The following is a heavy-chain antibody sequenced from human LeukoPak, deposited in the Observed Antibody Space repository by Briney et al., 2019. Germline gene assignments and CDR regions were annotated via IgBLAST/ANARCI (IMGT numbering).Heavy chain of an antibody. J-gene: IGHJ4*02. D-gene: IGHD2-15*01. CDR3: ARVVVAEIYFDY. CDR2: MSYDVSHR. V-gene: IGHV3-30*04. CDR1: GFSFSRTA. Sequence: TRGSLRLSCAAPGFSFSRTAMHWGRQAPGKGLGWVAIMSYDVSHRYYADSVKGRFTISRDNSKYALFLQMNSLGPEDTAVYHCARVVVAEIYFDYWGQGTLVTVSA.